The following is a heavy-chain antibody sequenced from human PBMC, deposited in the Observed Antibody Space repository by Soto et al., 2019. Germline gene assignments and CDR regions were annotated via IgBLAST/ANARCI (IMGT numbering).Heavy chain of an antibody. J-gene: IGHJ4*02. CDR3: AKSPNFYCGSYLCYKYYFDH. CDR2: ISFDGSEK. V-gene: IGHV3-30*18. D-gene: IGHD2-2*01. Sequence: QEHLVESGGGVVQPGTSLRLSCAASGFTFNTYGMHWVRQAPGKGLEWVAVISFDGSEKFYVDSVKGRFTISRDNSKNTLYLHLNSLRPEDTATYYCAKSPNFYCGSYLCYKYYFDHWGQGTLVTVSS. CDR1: GFTFNTYG.